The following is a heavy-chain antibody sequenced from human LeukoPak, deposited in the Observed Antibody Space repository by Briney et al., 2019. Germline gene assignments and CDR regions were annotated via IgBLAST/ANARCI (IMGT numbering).Heavy chain of an antibody. J-gene: IGHJ4*02. CDR1: GVSTSSYY. V-gene: IGHV4-59*01. Sequence: TSETLSLTCTVSGVSTSSYYWSWIRQPPGKGLEYVGYIYYSGSTYYNPSLKSRVTISVDTSKNQFSLKLSSVTAADTAVYYCAKAGYYYGAGSYYNTPHFDYWGQGTLVTVSS. D-gene: IGHD3-10*01. CDR3: AKAGYYYGAGSYYNTPHFDY. CDR2: IYYSGST.